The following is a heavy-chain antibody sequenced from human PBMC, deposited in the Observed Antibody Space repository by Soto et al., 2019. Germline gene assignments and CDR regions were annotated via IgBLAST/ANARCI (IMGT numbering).Heavy chain of an antibody. CDR1: GFTFSSYE. CDR3: ARLPHDILTAYHDYAVDV. Sequence: GGSLRLSCAASGFTFSSYEMHWVRRPPGKGLEWLSYISSSGTTIYYTDSVKGRFTISRDNAKNSLYLQMNSLKAEDTAVYYCARLPHDILTAYHDYAVDVWGQGTTVTVSS. D-gene: IGHD3-9*01. V-gene: IGHV3-48*03. J-gene: IGHJ6*02. CDR2: ISSSGTTI.